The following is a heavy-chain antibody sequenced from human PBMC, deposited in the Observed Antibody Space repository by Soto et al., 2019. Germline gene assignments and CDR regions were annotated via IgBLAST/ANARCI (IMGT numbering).Heavy chain of an antibody. CDR2: IIPIFGTA. CDR1: GGTFSSYA. CDR3: ARGYNDILTGYYPTTYYCYYYGMDG. D-gene: IGHD3-9*01. V-gene: IGHV1-69*13. J-gene: IGHJ6*02. Sequence: SVKVSCKASGGTFSSYAISWVRQAPGQGLEWMGGIIPIFGTANYAQKFQGRVTITADESTSTAYIELSSRRSEYTAVYYCARGYNDILTGYYPTTYYCYYYGMDGWGQGTTVTVSS.